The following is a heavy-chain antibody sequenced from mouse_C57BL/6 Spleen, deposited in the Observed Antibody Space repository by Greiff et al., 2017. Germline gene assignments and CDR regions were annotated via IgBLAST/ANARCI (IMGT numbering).Heavy chain of an antibody. CDR1: GYTFTDYY. Sequence: EVQLQQSGPELVKPGASVKISCKASGYTFTDYYMNWVKQSHGKSLEWIGDINPNNGGTSYNQKFKGKATLTVDKSSSTAYMELRSLTSEDSAVYYCARNRMDYYAMDYWGQGTSVTVSS. V-gene: IGHV1-26*01. J-gene: IGHJ4*01. D-gene: IGHD2-3*01. CDR3: ARNRMDYYAMDY. CDR2: INPNNGGT.